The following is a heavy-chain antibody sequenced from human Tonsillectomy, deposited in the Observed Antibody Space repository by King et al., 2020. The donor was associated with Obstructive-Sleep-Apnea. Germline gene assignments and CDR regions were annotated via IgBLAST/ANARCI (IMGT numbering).Heavy chain of an antibody. CDR3: VRDRSYETTGYYYDVFDL. D-gene: IGHD3-22*01. CDR1: GFTFRSYW. J-gene: IGHJ3*01. Sequence: VQLVESGGGLVQPGGSLRLSCAASGFTFRSYWMTWVRQAPGRGLEWVAKIRQDESQKYYVDSVKGRFTISRDNAKNSLYLQMNSLRADDTAVYYCVRDRSYETTGYYYDVFDLWGQGTMVTVSS. V-gene: IGHV3-7*03. CDR2: IRQDESQK.